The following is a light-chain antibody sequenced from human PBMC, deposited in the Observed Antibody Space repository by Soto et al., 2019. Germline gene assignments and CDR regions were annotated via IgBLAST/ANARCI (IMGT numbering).Light chain of an antibody. Sequence: EMVLTQSPGTLSLSPGEGATLSCRASQTINNNFLAWYQQNPGQTHRLLIYGASTRAPDIPDRFSGSGSGAGFTLTISRLEPEDFEVFYCLQYDDDSFPTFGQGTKVEVK. CDR2: GAS. CDR3: LQYDDDSFPT. V-gene: IGKV3-20*01. CDR1: QTINNNF. J-gene: IGKJ1*01.